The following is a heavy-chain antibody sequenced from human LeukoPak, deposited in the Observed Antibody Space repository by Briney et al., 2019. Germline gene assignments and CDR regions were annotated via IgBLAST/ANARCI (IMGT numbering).Heavy chain of an antibody. CDR3: AREDSSGWYETAFDI. V-gene: IGHV4-59*01. Sequence: PSETLSLTCTVSGGSISSYYWSWIRQPPGKGLEWIGYIYYSGSTNYNPSLKSRVTISVDTSKNQFSLKLSSLTAADTAVYYCAREDSSGWYETAFDIWGQGTMVTVSS. D-gene: IGHD6-19*01. CDR2: IYYSGST. CDR1: GGSISSYY. J-gene: IGHJ3*02.